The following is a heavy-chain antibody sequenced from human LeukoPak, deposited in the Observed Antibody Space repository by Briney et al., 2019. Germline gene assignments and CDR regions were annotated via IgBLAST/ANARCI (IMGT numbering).Heavy chain of an antibody. J-gene: IGHJ6*02. CDR3: AKRAADHNYHYYGMDV. D-gene: IGHD1-14*01. V-gene: IGHV3-23*01. CDR1: GFTFSTYA. Sequence: PGGSLRLSCAASGFTFSTYAMSWVRQAPGKGLEWVAGILGSGETTYTADSVKGRFTISRDNSKNTLYLQMNSLRAEDTAVYYCAKRAADHNYHYYGMDVWGQGTTVTVSS. CDR2: ILGSGETT.